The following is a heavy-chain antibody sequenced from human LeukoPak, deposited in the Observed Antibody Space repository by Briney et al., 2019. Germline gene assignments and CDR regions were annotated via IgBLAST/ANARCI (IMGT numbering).Heavy chain of an antibody. D-gene: IGHD1-26*01. CDR2: IYYSGST. Sequence: SGTLSLTCTVSGGSISSYYWSWIRQPPGKGLEWIGYIYYSGSTNYNPSLKSRVTISVDTSKNQFSLKLSSVTAADTAVYYCAISTWELPQFDYWGQGTLVTVSS. CDR1: GGSISSYY. V-gene: IGHV4-59*01. J-gene: IGHJ4*02. CDR3: AISTWELPQFDY.